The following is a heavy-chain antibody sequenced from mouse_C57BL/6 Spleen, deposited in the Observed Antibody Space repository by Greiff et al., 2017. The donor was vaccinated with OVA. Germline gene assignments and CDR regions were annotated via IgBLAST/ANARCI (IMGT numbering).Heavy chain of an antibody. J-gene: IGHJ2*01. Sequence: VQLQQSGPELVKPGASVKISCKASGYTFTDYYMNWVKQSHGKSLEWIGDINPNNGGTSYNQKFKGKATLTVDKSSSTAYMELRSLTSEDSAVYYCARGFIYYYGSSLDYWGQGTTLTVSS. CDR3: ARGFIYYYGSSLDY. CDR1: GYTFTDYY. D-gene: IGHD1-1*01. CDR2: INPNNGGT. V-gene: IGHV1-26*01.